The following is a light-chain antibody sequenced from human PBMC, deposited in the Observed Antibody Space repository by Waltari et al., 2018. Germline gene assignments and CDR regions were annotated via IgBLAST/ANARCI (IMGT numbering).Light chain of an antibody. CDR3: QQYNNWPPQCS. V-gene: IGKV3-15*01. J-gene: IGKJ2*02. Sequence: EIVMTQSPDILSVSPGETVILSRRASQNVHGNLAWYQQKPGQAPRLLIYGTAVRAPGVPDRFSGSGSGTEFTLAISSLQSEDFAHYYCQQYNNWPPQCSFGQGTKLEI. CDR2: GTA. CDR1: QNVHGN.